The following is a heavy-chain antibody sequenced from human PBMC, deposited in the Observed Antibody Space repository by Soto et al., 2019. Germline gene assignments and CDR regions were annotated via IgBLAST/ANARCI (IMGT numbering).Heavy chain of an antibody. D-gene: IGHD1-26*01. Sequence: QVQLQESGPGLVKPSGTLSLTCAVSGGSISSSNWWSWVRQPPGKGLEWIGEIYHSGSTNYNPSLKSRVTISVEKSKNQFSLKLRSVTAADTAVYYCARVSGSYYYGMDVCGQGTTVTVSS. V-gene: IGHV4-4*02. CDR3: ARVSGSYYYGMDV. J-gene: IGHJ6*02. CDR1: GGSISSSNW. CDR2: IYHSGST.